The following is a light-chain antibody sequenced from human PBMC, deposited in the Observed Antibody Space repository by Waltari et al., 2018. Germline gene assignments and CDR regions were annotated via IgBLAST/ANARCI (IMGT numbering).Light chain of an antibody. CDR2: EVT. CDR3: SSYTSSTTYV. Sequence: QSALTQPASVSGSPGQSITTSCTGTSSDVGGYTSAPWYQQYPGKAPNLMLYEVTYRPSGVSNRFSGSKSGNTASLTISGLQAEDEADYYCSSYTSSTTYVFGTGTKVTVL. V-gene: IGLV2-14*01. CDR1: SSDVGGYTS. J-gene: IGLJ1*01.